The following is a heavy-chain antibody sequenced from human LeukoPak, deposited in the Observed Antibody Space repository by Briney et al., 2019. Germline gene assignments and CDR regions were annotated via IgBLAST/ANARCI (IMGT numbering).Heavy chain of an antibody. J-gene: IGHJ5*02. CDR3: ARVAAVAGTGNWFDP. Sequence: SGTLSLTCTVSGGSISSGSYYWSWIRQPAGKGLEWIGRIYTSGSTNYNPSLKSRVTISVDASKNQFSLKLSSVTAADTAVYYCARVAAVAGTGNWFDPWGQGTLVTVSS. V-gene: IGHV4-61*02. CDR2: IYTSGST. D-gene: IGHD6-19*01. CDR1: GGSISSGSYY.